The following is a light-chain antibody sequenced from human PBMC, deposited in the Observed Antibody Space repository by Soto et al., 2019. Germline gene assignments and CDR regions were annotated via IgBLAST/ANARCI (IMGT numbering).Light chain of an antibody. J-gene: IGLJ2*01. Sequence: QSALTQPASVSGSLGQSITISCTGTSSDVGGYNYVSWYQHHPGKAPKLMIYGVNNRPSGVSNRFSGSRSGNTASLTISGLQAEDEADYYCSSYTASSTVVFGGGTQLTVL. CDR1: SSDVGGYNY. CDR2: GVN. V-gene: IGLV2-14*03. CDR3: SSYTASSTVV.